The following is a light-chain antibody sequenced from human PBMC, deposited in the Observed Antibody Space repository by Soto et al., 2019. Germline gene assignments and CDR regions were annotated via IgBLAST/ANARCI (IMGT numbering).Light chain of an antibody. Sequence: EIALTQSPGTLSLSPGERATLSCRASQSVSSSYLAWYQQKPGQAPRLLIYGASSRATGIPDRFSGSGSGTDFTLTISRLEPEDFAVYYCQQYGSSPGTFGQGTKVDIK. J-gene: IGKJ1*01. CDR2: GAS. V-gene: IGKV3-20*01. CDR3: QQYGSSPGT. CDR1: QSVSSSY.